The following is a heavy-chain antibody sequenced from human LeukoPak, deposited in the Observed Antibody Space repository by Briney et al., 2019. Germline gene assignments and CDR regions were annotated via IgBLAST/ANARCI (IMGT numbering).Heavy chain of an antibody. Sequence: GESLKISCKGSGYSFSSYWIAWVRQMSGKGLEWLGIIYPGDSDTRYSPSFQGQVTISADKSISTAYLQWSSLKASDTAMYYCARPKTGDRGIDAFDIWGQGTMVTVSS. J-gene: IGHJ3*02. D-gene: IGHD7-27*01. CDR2: IYPGDSDT. V-gene: IGHV5-51*01. CDR1: GYSFSSYW. CDR3: ARPKTGDRGIDAFDI.